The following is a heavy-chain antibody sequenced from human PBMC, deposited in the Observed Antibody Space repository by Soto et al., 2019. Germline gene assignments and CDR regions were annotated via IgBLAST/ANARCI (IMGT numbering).Heavy chain of an antibody. Sequence: QVQLQESGPGLVKPSETLSLTCTVSGGSISSYYCSWIRQPPGKGLEWIGYIYYSGSTDYNPSLKSRVPISVDTSKKQFSLKLTSVTAADTAVYYCARGPYHDYGDHYFDSWGQGSLVTVSS. CDR2: IYYSGST. J-gene: IGHJ4*02. CDR1: GGSISSYY. D-gene: IGHD4-17*01. V-gene: IGHV4-59*01. CDR3: ARGPYHDYGDHYFDS.